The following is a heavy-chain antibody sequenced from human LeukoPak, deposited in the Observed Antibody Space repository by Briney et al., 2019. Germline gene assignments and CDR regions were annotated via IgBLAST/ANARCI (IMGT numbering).Heavy chain of an antibody. CDR1: GGSISSYY. J-gene: IGHJ4*02. V-gene: IGHV4-59*01. D-gene: IGHD6-13*01. CDR3: ARVGYLAAAGLFDY. CDR2: IYYSGST. Sequence: TPSETLSLTCTVSGGSISSYYWSWIRQPPGKGLEWIGYIYYSGSTNYNPSLKSRVTISVDTSKNQFSLKLSSVTAADTAVYYCARVGYLAAAGLFDYWGQGTLVTVSS.